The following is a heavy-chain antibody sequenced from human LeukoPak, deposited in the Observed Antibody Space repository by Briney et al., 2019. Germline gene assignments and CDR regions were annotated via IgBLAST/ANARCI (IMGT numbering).Heavy chain of an antibody. V-gene: IGHV1-69*13. Sequence: SVKVSCKASGGTFSSYAIGWVRQAPGQGLEWMGGIIPIFGTANYAQKFQGRVTITADESTSTAYMELSSLRSEDTAVYYCAGIKPDWLENWFDPWGQGTLVTVSS. CDR1: GGTFSSYA. J-gene: IGHJ5*02. CDR3: AGIKPDWLENWFDP. CDR2: IIPIFGTA. D-gene: IGHD3-9*01.